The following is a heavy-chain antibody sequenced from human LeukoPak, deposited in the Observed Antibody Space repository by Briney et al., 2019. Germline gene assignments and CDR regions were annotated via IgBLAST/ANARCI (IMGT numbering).Heavy chain of an antibody. D-gene: IGHD2-21*02. CDR2: IGDTGTVT. CDR1: GFTFSSYS. J-gene: IGHJ6*02. V-gene: IGHV3-23*01. Sequence: GASLRLSCAASGFTFSSYSLNWVRQAPGKGLEWVSIIGDTGTVTHYADSVKGRFTISRDNSKNTLYLQMNSLRAEDTAVYYCAKYVVFGVDSMDVWGQGTTVTVSS. CDR3: AKYVVFGVDSMDV.